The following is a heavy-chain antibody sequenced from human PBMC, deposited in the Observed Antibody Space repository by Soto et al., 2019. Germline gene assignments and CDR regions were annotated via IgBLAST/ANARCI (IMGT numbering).Heavy chain of an antibody. J-gene: IGHJ6*02. Sequence: QVQLVQSGAEVKKPGSSVKVSCQTSGGTFSSSYAITWVRQAPGQGLEWLGGIIPMFSTASYSQTFQDRVTLTADKSTSTVYMEVSGLKSDDTAVYYCARGHSPSIENGYYNYYFYYGMDVWGQGTTVTVSS. D-gene: IGHD3-9*01. CDR2: IIPMFSTA. CDR1: GGTFSSSYA. CDR3: ARGHSPSIENGYYNYYFYYGMDV. V-gene: IGHV1-69*06.